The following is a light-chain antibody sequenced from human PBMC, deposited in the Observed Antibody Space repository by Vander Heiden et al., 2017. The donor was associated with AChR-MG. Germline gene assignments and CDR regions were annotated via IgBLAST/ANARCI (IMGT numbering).Light chain of an antibody. J-gene: IGKJ1*01. CDR2: AAS. CDR3: QQSDRTPPWT. CDR1: QSISSY. V-gene: IGKV1-39*01. Sequence: DIQMTQSPSSLSASVGDRVTITCRASQSISSYLNWYQQKPGKAPKLLIYAASSLQSGVPSRFSGSGSGTDFTLTISSLQPEDFATYYCQQSDRTPPWTFGPGTKVEIK.